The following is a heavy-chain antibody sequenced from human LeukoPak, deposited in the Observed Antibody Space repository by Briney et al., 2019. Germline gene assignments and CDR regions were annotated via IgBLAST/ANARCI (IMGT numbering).Heavy chain of an antibody. Sequence: GSSLRLSCAASGFTFSSFAMHWVRQAPGKGLEWVAFISYVARETHYADSVKGRFTISRDNSKDMVYLQMNSLTTADTAVYYCARSYSLPEYWGQGTLVTVSS. V-gene: IGHV3-30*04. J-gene: IGHJ4*02. CDR1: GFTFSSFA. D-gene: IGHD1-26*01. CDR3: ARSYSLPEY. CDR2: ISYVARET.